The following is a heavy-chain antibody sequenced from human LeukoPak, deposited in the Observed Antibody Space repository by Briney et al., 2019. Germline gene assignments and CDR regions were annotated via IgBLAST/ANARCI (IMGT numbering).Heavy chain of an antibody. CDR1: GSSITDYY. CDR2: IYYTGSP. CDR3: AFGGDAYKTGY. V-gene: IGHV4-59*01. D-gene: IGHD5-24*01. J-gene: IGHJ4*02. Sequence: SETLSLTCTVSGSSITDYYWSWIRQPPAKGLEWIGYIYYTGSPNYNPSLKSRVTLSLDTSQNQFSLKLTSVTAADTAVYYCAFGGDAYKTGYWGQGTLVTVSS.